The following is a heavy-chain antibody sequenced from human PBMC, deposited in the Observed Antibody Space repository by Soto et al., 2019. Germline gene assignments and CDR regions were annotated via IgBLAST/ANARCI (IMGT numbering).Heavy chain of an antibody. CDR1: GGTFSSYT. J-gene: IGHJ5*02. CDR3: ARTGPNWFDP. Sequence: QVQLVQSGAEVKKPGSSVKVSCKASGGTFSSYTISWVRQAPGQGLEWMGRIIPLLGIATYAQKFEGRVTLTADQTTSTAYMELSSLRSEDTAGYYCARTGPNWFDPWGQGTLVTVSS. CDR2: IIPLLGIA. V-gene: IGHV1-69*02.